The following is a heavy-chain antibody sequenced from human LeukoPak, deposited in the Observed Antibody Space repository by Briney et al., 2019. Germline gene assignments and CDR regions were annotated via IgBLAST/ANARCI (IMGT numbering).Heavy chain of an antibody. CDR2: IYYSGST. CDR1: GGSISSSSYY. V-gene: IGHV4-39*07. Sequence: SETLSLTCTVSGGSISSSSYYWGWIRQPPGKGLEWIGSIYYSGSTYYNPSLKSRVTISVDTSKNQFSLKLNSVTAADTAVYYCARNYYGSGTQGYYWGQGTLVTVSS. CDR3: ARNYYGSGTQGYY. J-gene: IGHJ4*02. D-gene: IGHD3-10*01.